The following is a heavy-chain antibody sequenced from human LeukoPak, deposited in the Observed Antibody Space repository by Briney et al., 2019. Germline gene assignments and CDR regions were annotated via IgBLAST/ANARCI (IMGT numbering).Heavy chain of an antibody. J-gene: IGHJ4*02. CDR1: GASSSNHF. CDR2: ISRSGHT. CDR3: ARLSFGDSHFDQ. D-gene: IGHD3-10*01. Sequence: SETLSLTCSVSGASSSNHFWSWIRQPPGKGLEWLGYISRSGHTNYNPSLKSRVTMSVATSKNHFSLNLTSVTAADTAIYYCARLSFGDSHFDQWGRGTLVSVSS. V-gene: IGHV4-59*08.